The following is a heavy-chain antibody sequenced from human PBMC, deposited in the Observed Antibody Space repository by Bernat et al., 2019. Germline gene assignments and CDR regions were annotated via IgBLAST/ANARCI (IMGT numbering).Heavy chain of an antibody. CDR3: ARGFSGSGRALDY. CDR2: IWYDGSNK. V-gene: IGHV3-33*01. CDR1: GFTFSSYG. J-gene: IGHJ4*02. D-gene: IGHD5-12*01. Sequence: QVQLVESGGGVVQPGRSLRLSCAASGFTFSSYGMHWVRQAPGKGLEWVAVIWYDGSNKYYADSVKGRFTISRDNSKNTLYLQMNSLRAEDTAVDYCARGFSGSGRALDYWGQGTLVTVSS.